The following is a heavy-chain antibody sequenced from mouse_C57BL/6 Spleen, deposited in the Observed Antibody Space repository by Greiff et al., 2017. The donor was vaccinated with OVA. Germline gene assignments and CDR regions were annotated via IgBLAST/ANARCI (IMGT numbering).Heavy chain of an antibody. V-gene: IGHV1-15*01. J-gene: IGHJ3*01. D-gene: IGHD1-1*01. CDR3: TRGEVAPFAY. Sequence: LQESGAELVRPGASVTLSCKASGYTFTDYEMHWVKQTPVHGLEWIGAIDPETGGTAYNQKFKGKAILTADKSSSTAYMELRSLTSEDSAVYYCTRGEVAPFAYWGQGTLVTVSA. CDR2: IDPETGGT. CDR1: GYTFTDYE.